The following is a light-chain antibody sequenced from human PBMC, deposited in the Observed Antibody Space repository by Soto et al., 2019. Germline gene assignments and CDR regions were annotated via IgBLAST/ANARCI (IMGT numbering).Light chain of an antibody. J-gene: IGLJ2*01. Sequence: SYELTQPPSVSAAPGQTARIYCGGNNIGSKSVHWYQQKPGQAPVLVVYDDRDRPSGIPERFSGSNSGNTATLAISRVEAGDEADYYCQVWDNTNHHVGFGGGTKVTVL. CDR1: NIGSKS. CDR2: DDR. V-gene: IGLV3-21*02. CDR3: QVWDNTNHHVG.